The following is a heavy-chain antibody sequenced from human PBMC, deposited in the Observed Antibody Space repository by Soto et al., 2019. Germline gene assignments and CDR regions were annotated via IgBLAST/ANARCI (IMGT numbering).Heavy chain of an antibody. V-gene: IGHV3-33*01. CDR1: GFTFSSYG. Sequence: QVQLVESGGGVVQPGRSLRLSCAASGFTFSSYGMHWVRQAPGKGLEWVAVIWYDGSNKYYADSVKGRFTISRDNSKNTLYLQMNSLRAEDTAVYYCARDQLWFGEVTFDIWGQATMVTVSS. D-gene: IGHD3-10*01. CDR2: IWYDGSNK. J-gene: IGHJ3*02. CDR3: ARDQLWFGEVTFDI.